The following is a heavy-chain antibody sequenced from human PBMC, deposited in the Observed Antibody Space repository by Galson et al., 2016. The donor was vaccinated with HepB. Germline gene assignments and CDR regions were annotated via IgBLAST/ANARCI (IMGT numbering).Heavy chain of an antibody. CDR1: GFTLSTYW. CDR2: INSDGSST. Sequence: SLRLSCAASGFTLSTYWMHWIRQAPGKGLVGVSGINSDGSSTNYADSVRGRFTISRDNAKNTLYLQMNSLRVEDTAVYYCARDLGLGDDYWGQGTLVTVPS. J-gene: IGHJ4*02. CDR3: ARDLGLGDDY. V-gene: IGHV3-74*01. D-gene: IGHD3-16*01.